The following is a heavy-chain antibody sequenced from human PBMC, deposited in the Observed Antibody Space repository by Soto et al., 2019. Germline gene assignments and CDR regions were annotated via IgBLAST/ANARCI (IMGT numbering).Heavy chain of an antibody. Sequence: GGSLRLSCVGSGFTFSKNWMTWVRQAPGKGLEWVANIKEDGSEKDYVDSVKGRFTISRDNAKNSLYLQMNSLRAEDTSVYYCARKKDYYESSPLPDWGQGTMVTVSS. CDR1: GFTFSKNW. CDR2: IKEDGSEK. V-gene: IGHV3-7*01. CDR3: ARKKDYYESSPLPD. D-gene: IGHD3-22*01. J-gene: IGHJ4*02.